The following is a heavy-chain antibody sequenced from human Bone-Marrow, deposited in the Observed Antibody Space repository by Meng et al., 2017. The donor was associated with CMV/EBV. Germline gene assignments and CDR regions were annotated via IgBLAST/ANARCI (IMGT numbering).Heavy chain of an antibody. CDR3: ARALPYDFWSGYYLYYYYGMDV. V-gene: IGHV3-48*03. Sequence: LSLTCAASGFTFSSYEMNWVRQAPGKGLEWVSYISSSGSTIYYADSVKGRFTISRDNAKNSLYLQMNSLRAEDTAVYYCARALPYDFWSGYYLYYYYGMDVWGQGTTVTVSS. J-gene: IGHJ6*02. CDR2: ISSSGSTI. D-gene: IGHD3-3*01. CDR1: GFTFSSYE.